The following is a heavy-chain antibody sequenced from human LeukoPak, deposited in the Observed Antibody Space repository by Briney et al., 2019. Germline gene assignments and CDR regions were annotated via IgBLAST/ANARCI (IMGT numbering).Heavy chain of an antibody. Sequence: ASVKVSCKASGITFTSFGFHWVRQAPGQRLELMGWINAGNGNTKYLPKFQGRVTITRDTSANIVYMELSNLTSEDTSMYYCARDGEGRWLHAFDIWGQGTMVTVSS. CDR3: ARDGEGRWLHAFDI. J-gene: IGHJ3*02. V-gene: IGHV1-3*01. CDR1: GITFTSFG. D-gene: IGHD5-24*01. CDR2: INAGNGNT.